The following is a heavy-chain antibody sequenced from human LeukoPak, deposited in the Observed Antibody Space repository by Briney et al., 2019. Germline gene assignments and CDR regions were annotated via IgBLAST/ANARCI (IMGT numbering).Heavy chain of an antibody. CDR1: GDSISSSRSY. D-gene: IGHD3-9*01. CDR2: IYYSGST. J-gene: IGHJ5*02. Sequence: PSETLSLTCTVSGDSISSSRSYWGWIRQPPGKGLEWIGSIYYSGSTYYNPSLKSRVTISVDTSKNQFSLKLSSVTAADTAVYYCARDGVLRYFDWLLHPYQISTPPPLSNWFDPWGQGTLVTVSS. V-gene: IGHV4-39*07. CDR3: ARDGVLRYFDWLLHPYQISTPPPLSNWFDP.